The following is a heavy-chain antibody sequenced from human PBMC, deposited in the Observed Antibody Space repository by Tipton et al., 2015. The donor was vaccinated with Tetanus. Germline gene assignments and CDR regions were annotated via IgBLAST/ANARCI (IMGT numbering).Heavy chain of an antibody. D-gene: IGHD6-25*01. CDR3: ARQADNWFDP. Sequence: PGLVKPSETLSLTCTVSRGSVRGGDFQWSWIRQPPGKGLEWLAYVSNSGRTNSNYDLKDRITISQDTSKNQFSLNLSSVTAADTAVYYCARQADNWFDPWGQGTLVTVSS. J-gene: IGHJ5*02. CDR2: VSNSGRT. CDR1: RGSVRGGDFQ. V-gene: IGHV4-61*08.